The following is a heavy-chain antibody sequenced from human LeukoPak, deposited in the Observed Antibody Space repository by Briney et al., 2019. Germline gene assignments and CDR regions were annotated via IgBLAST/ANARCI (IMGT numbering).Heavy chain of an antibody. J-gene: IGHJ4*02. D-gene: IGHD4-17*01. V-gene: IGHV3-30*04. CDR1: GFTFSHLA. CDR2: ISDDTYTK. CDR3: TVATETTFDY. Sequence: GGSLRLSCAASGFTFSHLAMYWVRQAPGKGLECVSLISDDTYTKYYTDSVKGRFIISRDNSKNMLYLQMNGLGTDDSALYYCTVATETTFDYWGQGSLVTVSS.